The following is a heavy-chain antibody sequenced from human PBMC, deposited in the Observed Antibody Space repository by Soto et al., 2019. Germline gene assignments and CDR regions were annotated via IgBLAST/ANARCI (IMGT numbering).Heavy chain of an antibody. CDR3: ARGHYYYALDV. CDR1: GGAVSSGVFS. Sequence: QLKLQESGSGVAKPSQTLSLTCAVSGGAVSSGVFSWNWIRQPPGQGREGIGYLSDGGSPHYTPSLRGRVSISVDRSTNVITLNLTSMPPADTAVYFCARGHYYYALDVWGQGTTVTVSS. V-gene: IGHV4-30-2*01. J-gene: IGHJ6*02. CDR2: LSDGGSP.